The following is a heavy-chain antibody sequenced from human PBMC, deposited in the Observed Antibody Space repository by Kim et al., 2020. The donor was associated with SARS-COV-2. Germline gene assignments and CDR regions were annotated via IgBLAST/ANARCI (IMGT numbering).Heavy chain of an antibody. CDR1: GGSFSGYY. CDR3: ARAHWHSRGTLSQYYFDD. V-gene: IGHV4-34*01. D-gene: IGHD3-22*01. Sequence: SETLSLTCAVYGGSFSGYYWSWIRQPPGKGLEWIGEINHSVSTNYNPSLKSRVTISVDTSKNQFSLKLSSVTAADAAVYYCARAHWHSRGTLSQYYFDDWGKGSLVTVSS. CDR2: INHSVST. J-gene: IGHJ4*02.